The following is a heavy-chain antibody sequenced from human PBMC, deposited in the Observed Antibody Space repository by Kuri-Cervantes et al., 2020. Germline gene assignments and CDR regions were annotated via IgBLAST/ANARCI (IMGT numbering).Heavy chain of an antibody. D-gene: IGHD4-23*01. CDR2: IIPIFGTA. CDR1: GGTFSSYA. V-gene: IGHV1-69*05. J-gene: IGHJ3*02. Sequence: SEKVSCKASGGTFSSYAISWVRQAPGQGLEWMGGIIPIFGTANYAQKFQGRVTITTDESTSTAYMELSSLRSEDTAVYYCATRGLRWRMGAFDIWGQGTMVTVSS. CDR3: ATRGLRWRMGAFDI.